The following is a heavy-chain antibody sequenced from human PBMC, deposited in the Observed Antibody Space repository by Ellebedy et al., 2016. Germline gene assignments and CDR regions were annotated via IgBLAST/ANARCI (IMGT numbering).Heavy chain of an antibody. V-gene: IGHV1-2*04. J-gene: IGHJ2*01. CDR3: ARKGVASSSWYGWYFDL. D-gene: IGHD6-13*01. CDR2: INPNSGGT. CDR1: GYTFTGYY. Sequence: ASVKVSXKASGYTFTGYYMHWVRQAPGQGLEWMGWINPNSGGTNYAQKFQGWVTMTRDTSISTAYMELSRLRSDDTAVYYCARKGVASSSWYGWYFDLWGRGTLVTVSS.